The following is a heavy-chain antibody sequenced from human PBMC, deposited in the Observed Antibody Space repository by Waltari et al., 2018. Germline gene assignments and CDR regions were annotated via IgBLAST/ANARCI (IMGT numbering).Heavy chain of an antibody. Sequence: QVQLVQSGAEVKKPGSSVKVSCKASGGTFSSYTISWVRQAPGKGLEWMGRIIPILGIANYAQKFQGRVTITADKSTSTAYMELSSLRAEDTAVYYCASSIAAAFFDYWGQGTLVTVSS. D-gene: IGHD6-13*01. CDR3: ASSIAAAFFDY. CDR2: IIPILGIA. V-gene: IGHV1-69*02. CDR1: GGTFSSYT. J-gene: IGHJ4*02.